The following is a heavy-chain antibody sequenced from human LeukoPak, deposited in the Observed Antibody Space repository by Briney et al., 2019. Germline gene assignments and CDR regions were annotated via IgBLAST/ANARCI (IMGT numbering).Heavy chain of an antibody. CDR3: ASRDTAMVVFDY. CDR1: GGSFSGYY. V-gene: IGHV4-34*01. J-gene: IGHJ4*02. CDR2: INHSGST. D-gene: IGHD5-18*01. Sequence: SETLSLTCAVYGGSFSGYYWSWIRQPPGKGLEWIGEINHSGSTNYNPSLKSRVTISVDTSKNQFSLKLSSVTAADTAVYYCASRDTAMVVFDYWGQGTLVTVSS.